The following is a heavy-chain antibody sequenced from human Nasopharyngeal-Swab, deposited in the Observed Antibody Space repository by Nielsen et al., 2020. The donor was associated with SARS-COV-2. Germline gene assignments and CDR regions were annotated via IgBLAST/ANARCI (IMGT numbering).Heavy chain of an antibody. V-gene: IGHV3-73*01. Sequence: LKISCAASGFTFSGSAMHWVRQASGKGLEWVGRIRSKANSYATAYAASVKGRFTISRDDSKNTAYLQMNSLKTEDTAVYYCTRHYDFWSGYYIKDPADFDYWGQGTLVTVSS. D-gene: IGHD3-3*01. CDR3: TRHYDFWSGYYIKDPADFDY. J-gene: IGHJ4*02. CDR1: GFTFSGSA. CDR2: IRSKANSYAT.